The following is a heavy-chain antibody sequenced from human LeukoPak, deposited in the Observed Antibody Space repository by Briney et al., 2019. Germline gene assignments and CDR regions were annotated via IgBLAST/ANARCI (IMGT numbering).Heavy chain of an antibody. CDR3: ARSNVLLWFGESGDDALDI. CDR2: IYYSGST. V-gene: IGHV4-39*01. Sequence: SETLSLTCTVSGGSISSSSYYWGWIRQPPGKGLEWIGSIYYSGSTYYNPSLKSRVTISVDTSKNQFSLKLSSVTAADTAVYYCARSNVLLWFGESGDDALDIWGQGTMVTVSS. CDR1: GGSISSSSYY. J-gene: IGHJ3*02. D-gene: IGHD3-10*01.